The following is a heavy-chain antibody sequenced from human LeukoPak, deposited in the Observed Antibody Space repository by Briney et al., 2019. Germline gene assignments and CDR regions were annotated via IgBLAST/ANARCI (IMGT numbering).Heavy chain of an antibody. V-gene: IGHV3-9*01. Sequence: PGGSLRLSCAASGFTFGDYAMHWVRQAPGKGLEWVSGISWNSGSIGYADSVKGRFTISRDNTKNSLYLQMNSLRAEDTAVYYCARGASITMIVVAGGFDYWGQGTLVTVFS. J-gene: IGHJ4*02. CDR2: ISWNSGSI. CDR1: GFTFGDYA. D-gene: IGHD3-22*01. CDR3: ARGASITMIVVAGGFDY.